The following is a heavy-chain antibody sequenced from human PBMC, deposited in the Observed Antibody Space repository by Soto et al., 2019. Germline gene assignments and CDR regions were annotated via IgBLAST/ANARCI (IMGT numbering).Heavy chain of an antibody. CDR3: ARVRDGDYGLDY. J-gene: IGHJ4*02. D-gene: IGHD4-17*01. CDR2: MNPNSVNT. CDR1: GYTFTSYD. Sequence: QVQLVQSGAEVKKPGASVKVSCKASGYTFTSYDINWVRQATGQGLEWMGWMNPNSVNTGYAQKFQGRVTMTRNTSRSTAFMELSSLRSEDTAVYYCARVRDGDYGLDYWGQGTLVTVSS. V-gene: IGHV1-8*01.